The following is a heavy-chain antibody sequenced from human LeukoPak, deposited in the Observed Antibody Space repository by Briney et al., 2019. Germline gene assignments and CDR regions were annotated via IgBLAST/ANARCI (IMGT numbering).Heavy chain of an antibody. CDR1: GFTFSSYS. CDR2: IRYDGSNK. D-gene: IGHD5-12*01. V-gene: IGHV3-30*02. Sequence: GGSLRLSCAASGFTFSSYSMHWVRQAPGKGLEGVAFIRYDGSNKYYADSVKGRFTISRDNSKNTLYLQMNSLRAEDTAVYYCAKDDGDIVATTMWDWGQGTLVTVSS. J-gene: IGHJ4*02. CDR3: AKDDGDIVATTMWD.